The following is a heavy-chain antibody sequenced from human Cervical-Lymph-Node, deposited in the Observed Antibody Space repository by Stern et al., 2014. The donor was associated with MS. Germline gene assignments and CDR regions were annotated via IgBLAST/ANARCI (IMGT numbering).Heavy chain of an antibody. CDR1: EYTHNNYL. V-gene: IGHV1-46*02. CDR3: AVRYCSGGRCYSVPDV. D-gene: IGHD2-15*01. CDR2: IIPSGAT. Sequence: QVQLLQSGSEVKKPGASVKVSCKASEYTHNNYLIHWVRQAPGQRPDWMGVIIPSGATNYAQKVQDRVTMTTDASTSTFYMELSRLRSEDTAVYYCAVRYCSGGRCYSVPDVWGQGTTVIVSS. J-gene: IGHJ6*02.